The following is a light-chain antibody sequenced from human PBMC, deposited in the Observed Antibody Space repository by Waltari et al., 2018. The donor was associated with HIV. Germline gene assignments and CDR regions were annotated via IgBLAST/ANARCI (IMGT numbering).Light chain of an antibody. V-gene: IGKV3-20*01. CDR3: QQYGSSPLT. CDR1: QSVSSSY. J-gene: IGKJ4*01. Sequence: EHVLTQSPGPLSLSPGERATLSCRASQSVSSSYLAWYQQKPGQAPRLLIYGASSRATGIPDRFSGSGSGTDFTLTISRLEPEDFAVYYCQQYGSSPLTFGGGTKVEIK. CDR2: GAS.